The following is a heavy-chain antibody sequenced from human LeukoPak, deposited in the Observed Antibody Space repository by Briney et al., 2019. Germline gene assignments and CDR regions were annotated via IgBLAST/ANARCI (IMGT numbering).Heavy chain of an antibody. J-gene: IGHJ4*02. CDR2: INHSGSR. D-gene: IGHD4-17*01. CDR3: ARPATYGDHAVDY. V-gene: IGHV4-34*01. Sequence: SGTLSLTCAVYGWSFSGYYWSGIRQPPGKGLEWIGEINHSGSRNYNPSLKSRGTVSVDTCKNQVSLELGYVTAADTALYYFARPATYGDHAVDYWGQGTLVTVSS. CDR1: GWSFSGYY.